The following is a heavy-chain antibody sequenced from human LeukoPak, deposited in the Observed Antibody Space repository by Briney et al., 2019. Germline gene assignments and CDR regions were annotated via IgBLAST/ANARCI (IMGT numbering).Heavy chain of an antibody. Sequence: SETLSLMCTVSGGSISRYYWSWIRQPPGKGLECIGYIYYSGSTNYNPSFKSRITISVDTSKNQFSLKLSSVTAADTAVNDSATYRRGDDAFDIWGQGTMVTVSS. CDR1: GGSISRYY. CDR3: ATYRRGDDAFDI. D-gene: IGHD1-26*01. CDR2: IYYSGST. V-gene: IGHV4-59*01. J-gene: IGHJ3*02.